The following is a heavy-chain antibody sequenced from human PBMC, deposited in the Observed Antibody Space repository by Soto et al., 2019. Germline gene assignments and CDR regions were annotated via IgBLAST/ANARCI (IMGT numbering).Heavy chain of an antibody. CDR3: TTVVVEPALWFGELLWYMDV. D-gene: IGHD3-10*01. CDR1: GFTFSNAW. CDR2: IKSKTDGGRT. J-gene: IGHJ6*03. Sequence: GGSLRLSCAASGFTFSNAWMSWVRQAPGKGLEWVGRIKSKTDGGRTDYAEPVKGRLTISRDDSKNTLYMQMNSLKTEHTAVYYCTTVVVEPALWFGELLWYMDVWGKGTTVTVSS. V-gene: IGHV3-15*01.